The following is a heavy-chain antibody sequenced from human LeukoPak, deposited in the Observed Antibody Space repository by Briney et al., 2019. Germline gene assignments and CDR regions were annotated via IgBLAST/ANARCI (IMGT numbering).Heavy chain of an antibody. J-gene: IGHJ6*02. D-gene: IGHD3-16*01. V-gene: IGHV3-21*01. CDR1: GFTVSSNY. CDR2: ISSSSSYT. CDR3: ASLMTPHYYGMDV. Sequence: GGSLRLSCAASGFTVSSNYMSWVRQAPGKGLEWVSSISSSSSYTYYADSVKGRFTISRDNAKNSLYLQMNSLRAEDTAVYYCASLMTPHYYGMDVWGQGTTVTVSS.